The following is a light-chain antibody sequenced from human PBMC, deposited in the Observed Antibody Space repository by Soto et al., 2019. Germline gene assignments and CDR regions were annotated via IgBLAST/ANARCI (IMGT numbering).Light chain of an antibody. Sequence: DIQMTQSPSSLSASVGDRVTLTCRASQSIGNYLAWFRQMPGTAPASLIYGASTLESGVPLRFSGNRSGTDFTLTISSLQPEDFATYFCQQYNTYPHTFGPGTKVDFK. CDR2: GAS. CDR3: QQYNTYPHT. V-gene: IGKV1-16*01. J-gene: IGKJ3*01. CDR1: QSIGNY.